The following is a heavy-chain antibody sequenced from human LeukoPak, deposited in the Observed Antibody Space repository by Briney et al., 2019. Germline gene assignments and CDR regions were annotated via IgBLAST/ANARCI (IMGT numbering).Heavy chain of an antibody. J-gene: IGHJ4*02. V-gene: IGHV3-23*01. CDR2: ISGSGGST. CDR3: AKDGLKLWLFDY. CDR1: GFTFSSYA. Sequence: GGSLRLPCAASGFTFSSYAMSWVRQAPGKGLEWVSAISGSGGSTYYADSVKGRFTISRDNSENTLDLQMNSLRAEDTAVYYCAKDGLKLWLFDYWGQGTLVTVSS. D-gene: IGHD2-21*01.